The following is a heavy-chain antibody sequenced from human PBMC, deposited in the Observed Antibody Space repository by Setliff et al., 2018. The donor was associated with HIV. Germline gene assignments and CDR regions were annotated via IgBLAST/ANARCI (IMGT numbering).Heavy chain of an antibody. J-gene: IGHJ4*02. Sequence: PSETLSLTCAVSGGSISSSNWWSWVRQPPGKGLEWIGEIYHSGSTNYNPSLKGRVTISVDKSKNQFSLKLSSVTAADTAVYYCARTYYYGSGSYFDYWGQGTLVTVSS. CDR3: ARTYYYGSGSYFDY. D-gene: IGHD3-10*01. CDR2: IYHSGST. V-gene: IGHV4-4*02. CDR1: GGSISSSNW.